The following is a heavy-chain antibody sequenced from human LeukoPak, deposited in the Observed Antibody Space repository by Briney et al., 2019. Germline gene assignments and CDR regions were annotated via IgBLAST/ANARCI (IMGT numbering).Heavy chain of an antibody. CDR3: ARVNCSGGSCYLDY. Sequence: SVKVSCKASGGTFSSYAISWVRQAPGQGLEWVGGIIPIFGTANYAQKFQGRVTITTDESTSTAYMELSSLRSEDTAVYYCARVNCSGGSCYLDYWGQGTLVTVSS. D-gene: IGHD2-15*01. CDR1: GGTFSSYA. J-gene: IGHJ4*02. CDR2: IIPIFGTA. V-gene: IGHV1-69*05.